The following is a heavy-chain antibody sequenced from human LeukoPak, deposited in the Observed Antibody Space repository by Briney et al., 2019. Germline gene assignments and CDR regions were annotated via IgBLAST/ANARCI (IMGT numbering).Heavy chain of an antibody. CDR2: ITGEGDIT. J-gene: IGHJ4*02. D-gene: IGHD4-17*01. CDR1: GFTFGDYA. Sequence: GGSLRLSCAASGFTFGDYAMHWVRQPPGKGLEWLSLITGEGDITYHADSVKGRFTISRDNNENSLYLQMNSLRTEDTALYYCAKDIPTGDYVFDYWGQGTLVTVSS. CDR3: AKDIPTGDYVFDY. V-gene: IGHV3-43*02.